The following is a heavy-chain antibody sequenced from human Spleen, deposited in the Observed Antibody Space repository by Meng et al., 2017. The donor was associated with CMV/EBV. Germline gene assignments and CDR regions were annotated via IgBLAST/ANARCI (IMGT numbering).Heavy chain of an antibody. Sequence: SETLSLTCSVSGYSIRSGYYWGWIRQPPGKGLEWIGSIYYSGSTYYNPSLKSRVTISVDTSKNQFSLKLSSVTAADTAVYYCARARRRDWFDPWGQGTLVTVSS. J-gene: IGHJ5*02. CDR1: GYSIRSGYY. CDR2: IYYSGST. V-gene: IGHV4-38-2*02. D-gene: IGHD1-14*01. CDR3: ARARRRDWFDP.